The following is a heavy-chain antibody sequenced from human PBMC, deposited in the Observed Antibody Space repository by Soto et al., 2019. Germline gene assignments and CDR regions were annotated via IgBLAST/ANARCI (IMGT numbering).Heavy chain of an antibody. J-gene: IGHJ4*02. D-gene: IGHD3-16*02. CDR2: INHSGST. V-gene: IGHV4-34*01. Sequence: SETLSLTCAVYGGSFSGYYWSWIRQPPGKGLEWIGEINHSGSTNYNPSLKSRVTISIDTSENQFSLNLNSMTAADTAVYYCARGDLSSDIYWGQGTLVTVSS. CDR3: ARGDLSSDIY. CDR1: GGSFSGYY.